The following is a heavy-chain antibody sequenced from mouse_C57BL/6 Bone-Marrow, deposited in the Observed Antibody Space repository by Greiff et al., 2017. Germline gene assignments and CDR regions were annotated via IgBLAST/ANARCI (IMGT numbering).Heavy chain of an antibody. J-gene: IGHJ2*01. D-gene: IGHD1-1*01. CDR1: GYAFSSSW. Sequence: VQLQQSGPELVRPGASVKISCKASGYAFSSSWMNWVKQRPGQGLEWIGRIYPGNGDTNYNGKFKGKATLTADKSSSTAYMQLSCLTSEDSAVYFCTSPGSSYGYWGQGTTLTVSS. CDR3: TSPGSSYGY. V-gene: IGHV1-82*01. CDR2: IYPGNGDT.